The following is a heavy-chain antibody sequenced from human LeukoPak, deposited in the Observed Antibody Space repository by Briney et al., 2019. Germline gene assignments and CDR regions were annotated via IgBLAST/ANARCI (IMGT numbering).Heavy chain of an antibody. J-gene: IGHJ4*02. CDR2: VNPNSGNT. D-gene: IGHD3-10*01. CDR3: ARGTSYYASGSYPDFDY. V-gene: IGHV1-8*03. Sequence: GASVTVSCKASGYTFANYEIHWVRQATGQGREWMAWVNPNSGNTNYAQKFQGRVTVTGNTFISTAYMELGSLGFEDTAVYYCARGTSYYASGSYPDFDYWGQGTLVTVSS. CDR1: GYTFANYE.